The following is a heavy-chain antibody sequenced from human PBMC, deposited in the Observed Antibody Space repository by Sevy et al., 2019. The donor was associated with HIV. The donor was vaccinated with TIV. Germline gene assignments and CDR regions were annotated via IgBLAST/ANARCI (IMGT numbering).Heavy chain of an antibody. Sequence: SETLSLTCTVSGGSVSSGNYYWSWIRPPPGKGLEWIGYIYYSGSTNYNPSLGSRVTISIDTSKNQFHLKLRSVTAADTAGYDCARDNFGYGNYFDYWGQGTLVTVSS. CDR2: IYYSGST. J-gene: IGHJ4*02. D-gene: IGHD5-18*01. CDR3: ARDNFGYGNYFDY. CDR1: GGSVSSGNYY. V-gene: IGHV4-61*01.